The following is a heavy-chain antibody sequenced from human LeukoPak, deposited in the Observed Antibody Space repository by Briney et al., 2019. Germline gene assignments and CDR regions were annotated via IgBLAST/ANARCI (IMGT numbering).Heavy chain of an antibody. CDR1: GFTFSSYA. Sequence: GGSLRLSCAASGFTFSSYAMSWVRQAPGKGLEWVSAISGSGGSTYYADSVKGRFTISRDNSKNTLYLQMNSLRAEDTAVYYCAKEHSPYYDSSGHFDYWGQGTLVTVSS. CDR3: AKEHSPYYDSSGHFDY. J-gene: IGHJ4*02. V-gene: IGHV3-23*01. D-gene: IGHD3-22*01. CDR2: ISGSGGST.